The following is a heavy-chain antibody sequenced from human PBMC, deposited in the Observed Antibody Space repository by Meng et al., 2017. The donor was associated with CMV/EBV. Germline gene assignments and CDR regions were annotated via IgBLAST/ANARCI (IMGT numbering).Heavy chain of an antibody. V-gene: IGHV4-30-4*08. J-gene: IGHJ4*02. CDR2: IYYSGST. D-gene: IGHD2-21*02. CDR3: AREGDNPFDY. CDR1: GGSISSGDYD. Sequence: QFQLQESGPGLLKPSQPLSLTCTVSGGSISSGDYDWSWIRQPPGKSLERSGYIYYSGSTYYNPSLKSRVTISVDTSKNQFSLKLSSVTAADTTVYYCAREGDNPFDYWGQGTLVTVSS.